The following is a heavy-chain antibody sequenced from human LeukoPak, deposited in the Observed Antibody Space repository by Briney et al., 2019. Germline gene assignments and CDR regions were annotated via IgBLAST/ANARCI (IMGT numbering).Heavy chain of an antibody. D-gene: IGHD6-13*01. Sequence: PSETLSLTCAVYGGSFSGYFWSWIRQSPGKGLEWIGEINHRGSTNYNPSLNSRVTISVDTSKNHFSLKLSSVTAADTALYYCAREISWCRGAFDTWGQGTKVTVSS. CDR2: INHRGST. CDR3: AREISWCRGAFDT. V-gene: IGHV4-34*01. CDR1: GGSFSGYF. J-gene: IGHJ3*02.